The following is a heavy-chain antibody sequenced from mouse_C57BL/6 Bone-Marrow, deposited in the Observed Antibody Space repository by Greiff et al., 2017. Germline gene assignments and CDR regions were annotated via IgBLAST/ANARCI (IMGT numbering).Heavy chain of an antibody. V-gene: IGHV1-39*01. J-gene: IGHJ1*03. CDR3: ARNYYGSSQGYFDV. CDR1: GYSFTDYN. CDR2: INPNYGTT. Sequence: VQLKESGPELVKPGASVKISCKASGYSFTDYNMNWVKQSNGKSLEWIGVINPNYGTTSYNQKFKGKDTLTVDQSSSTAYMQLNSLTSEDSAVYYCARNYYGSSQGYFDVWGTGTTVTVSS. D-gene: IGHD1-1*01.